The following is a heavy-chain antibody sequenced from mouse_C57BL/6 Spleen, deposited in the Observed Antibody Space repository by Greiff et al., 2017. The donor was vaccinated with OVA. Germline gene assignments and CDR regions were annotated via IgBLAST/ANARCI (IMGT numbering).Heavy chain of an antibody. CDR1: GYSFTSYY. CDR3: ARWDTRFYYAMDY. Sequence: VKLMESGPELVKPGASVKISCKASGYSFTSYYIHWVKQRPGQGLEWIGWIYPGSGNTKYNEKFKGKATLTADTSSSTAYMQLSSLTSEDSAVYYCARWDTRFYYAMDYWGQGTSVTVSS. V-gene: IGHV1-66*01. CDR2: IYPGSGNT. D-gene: IGHD3-3*01. J-gene: IGHJ4*01.